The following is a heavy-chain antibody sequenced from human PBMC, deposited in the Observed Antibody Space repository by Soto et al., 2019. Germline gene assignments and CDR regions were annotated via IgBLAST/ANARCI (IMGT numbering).Heavy chain of an antibody. CDR3: AKDLTWNQADY. D-gene: IGHD1-1*01. Sequence: GGSLRLSCEASGFIFSNYWMHRVRQTPGTGHVWVSRISNDGSITNYADSVKGRFTISRDNAKNTLYLKMNSLRAEDTAVYYCAKDLTWNQADYWGQGALVTVSS. CDR2: ISNDGSIT. J-gene: IGHJ4*02. V-gene: IGHV3-74*01. CDR1: GFIFSNYW.